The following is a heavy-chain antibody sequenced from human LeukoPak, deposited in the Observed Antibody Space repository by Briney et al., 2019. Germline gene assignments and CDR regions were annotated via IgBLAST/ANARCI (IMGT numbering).Heavy chain of an antibody. CDR1: GFTFSTYG. D-gene: IGHD1-26*01. CDR3: AKDGDTVSGTYYFDMDV. Sequence: GGSLRLSCAASGFTFSTYGMHWVRQAPGKGLEWVAFIRYDAINKYYADSVKGRFTISRDNSRNTLYLQMNSLRAEDTALYYCAKDGDTVSGTYYFDMDVWGKGTTVTVSS. J-gene: IGHJ6*03. V-gene: IGHV3-30*02. CDR2: IRYDAINK.